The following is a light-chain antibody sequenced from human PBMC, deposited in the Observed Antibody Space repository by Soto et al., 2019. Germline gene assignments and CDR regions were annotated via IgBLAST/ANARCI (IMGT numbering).Light chain of an antibody. Sequence: EIVMTQSLATLSVSPGERATLSCRASQSVSNDLAWYQQKLGQAPRLLIYGASTRATGIPARFSGSGSGTEFTLTINSLQSEDFAVYYCQQYNNWPRTFGQGTKVDIK. J-gene: IGKJ1*01. CDR2: GAS. CDR1: QSVSND. CDR3: QQYNNWPRT. V-gene: IGKV3-15*01.